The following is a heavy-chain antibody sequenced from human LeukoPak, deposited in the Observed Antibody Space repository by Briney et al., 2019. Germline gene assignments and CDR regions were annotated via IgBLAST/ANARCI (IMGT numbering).Heavy chain of an antibody. D-gene: IGHD3-16*01. J-gene: IGHJ4*02. V-gene: IGHV5-10-1*01. CDR1: GYSFTSYW. CDR3: ARLWGDYPDY. Sequence: GESLKISCKGSGYSFTSYWISRVRQMPGKGLEWMGRIDPSDSYTNYSPSFQGHVTISADKSITTAYLQWSSLKASDTAMYYCARLWGDYPDYWGQGTLVTVSS. CDR2: IDPSDSYT.